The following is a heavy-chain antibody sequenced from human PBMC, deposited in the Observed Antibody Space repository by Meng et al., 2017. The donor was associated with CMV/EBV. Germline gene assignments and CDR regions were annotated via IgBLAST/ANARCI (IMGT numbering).Heavy chain of an antibody. V-gene: IGHV3-30*04. CDR3: ARDRRPNGFDP. CDR1: GFTFSSYA. J-gene: IGHJ5*02. Sequence: GESLKISCAASGFTFSSYAMHWVRQAPGKGLEWVAVISYDGSNKYYADSVKGRFTISRDNSKNTMYLQMNSLRAEDTAVYYCARDRRPNGFDPWGQGTLVTVSS. CDR2: ISYDGSNK.